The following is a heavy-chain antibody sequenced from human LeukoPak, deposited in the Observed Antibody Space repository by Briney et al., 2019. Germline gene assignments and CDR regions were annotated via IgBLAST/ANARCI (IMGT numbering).Heavy chain of an antibody. V-gene: IGHV3-53*01. CDR1: GFTVSSNY. Sequence: PGGSLRLSCAASGFTVSSNYMSWVRQAPGKGLEWVSVIYSGGSTYYADSVKGRFTISRDNSKNTAYLQMNSLRAEDTAVYYCGKLLGYCSSNSCSHFDYWGQGTLVTVSS. CDR2: IYSGGST. CDR3: GKLLGYCSSNSCSHFDY. D-gene: IGHD2-2*01. J-gene: IGHJ4*02.